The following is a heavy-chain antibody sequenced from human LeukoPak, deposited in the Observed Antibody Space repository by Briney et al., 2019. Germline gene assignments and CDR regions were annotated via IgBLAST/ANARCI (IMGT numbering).Heavy chain of an antibody. D-gene: IGHD3-16*01. V-gene: IGHV4-39*07. CDR2: IYYSGST. CDR1: GGSISSSSYY. Sequence: KTSETLSLTCTVSGGSISSSSYYWGWIRQPPGKGLEWIGSIYYSGSTYYNPSLKSRVTISVDTSKNQFSLKLSSVTAADTAVYYCARWPRLKLSRGGYNWFDPWGQGTLVTVSS. J-gene: IGHJ5*02. CDR3: ARWPRLKLSRGGYNWFDP.